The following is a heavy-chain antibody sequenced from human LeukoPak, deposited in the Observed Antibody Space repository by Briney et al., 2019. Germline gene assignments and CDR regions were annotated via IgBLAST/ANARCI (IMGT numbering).Heavy chain of an antibody. J-gene: IGHJ5*02. V-gene: IGHV4-59*11. CDR1: GGSISSHY. D-gene: IGHD6-13*01. Sequence: PSETLSLTCTVPGGSISSHYWSWIRQPPGNGLEWIGYIYYSGSTNYNPSLKSRVTISVDTSKNQFSLKLSSVTAADTAVYYCARSYSSSYNWFDPWGQGTLVTVSS. CDR2: IYYSGST. CDR3: ARSYSSSYNWFDP.